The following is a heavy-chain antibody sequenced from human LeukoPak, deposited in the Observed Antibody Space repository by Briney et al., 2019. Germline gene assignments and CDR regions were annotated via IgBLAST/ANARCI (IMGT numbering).Heavy chain of an antibody. CDR3: AKDTGSRYYFDY. CDR1: GFTFSSYA. CDR2: ISGSGGST. Sequence: GGSLRLSCAASGFTFSSYAMSWVRQAPGKGLEWDSAISGSGGSTYYADSVKVRFTISRDNSKYTLYLQMNSLRAEDTAVYYCAKDTGSRYYFDYWGQGTLVTDSS. J-gene: IGHJ4*02. V-gene: IGHV3-23*01.